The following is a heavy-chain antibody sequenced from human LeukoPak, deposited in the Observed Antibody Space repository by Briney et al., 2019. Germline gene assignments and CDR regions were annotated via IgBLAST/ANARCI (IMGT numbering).Heavy chain of an antibody. J-gene: IGHJ4*02. CDR1: GGSISSYY. Sequence: PPETLSLTCTVSGGSISSYYWSWIRQPPGKGLEWIGYIYYSGSTNYNPSLKSRVTISVDTSKNQFSLKLSSVTAADTAVYYCARGGYSYGRYFDYWGQGTLVTVSS. CDR3: ARGGYSYGRYFDY. V-gene: IGHV4-59*01. D-gene: IGHD5-18*01. CDR2: IYYSGST.